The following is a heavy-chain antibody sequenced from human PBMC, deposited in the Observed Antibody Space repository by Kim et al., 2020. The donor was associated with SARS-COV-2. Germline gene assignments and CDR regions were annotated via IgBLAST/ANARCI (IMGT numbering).Heavy chain of an antibody. D-gene: IGHD4-17*01. V-gene: IGHV3-30*04. CDR2: ISYDGSNK. Sequence: GGSLRLSCAASGFTFSSYALHWVRQAPGKGLEWVAVISYDGSNKYYADSVKGRFTISRDNTKNTLHLQMNSLRAEDTAVYYCARDGAHCGGLDYSYYGM. CDR3: ARDGAHCGGLDYSYYGM. J-gene: IGHJ6*01. CDR1: GFTFSSYA.